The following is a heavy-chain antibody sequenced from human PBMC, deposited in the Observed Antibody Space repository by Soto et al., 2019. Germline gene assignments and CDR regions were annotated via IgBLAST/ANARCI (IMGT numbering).Heavy chain of an antibody. CDR3: ARGPHWGYRFDS. J-gene: IGHJ4*02. D-gene: IGHD2-15*01. CDR2: LIPLFGTT. CDR1: GGTFSGHA. Sequence: QVQLVQSGAEVKKPGSSVKVSCEASGGTFSGHAISWVRQAPGQGPEWMGGLIPLFGTTQHAQNFQDRLTITADKSTRTAYMELTSLRFEDTAIYYCARGPHWGYRFDSWGQGTLVTVSS. V-gene: IGHV1-69*06.